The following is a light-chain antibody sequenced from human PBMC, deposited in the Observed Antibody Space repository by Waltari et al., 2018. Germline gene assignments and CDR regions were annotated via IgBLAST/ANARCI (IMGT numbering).Light chain of an antibody. CDR2: WAS. Sequence: DMVMTQSPDSLAVSLGERATINCKSSQSVLSSSNSKNLLAWYQQNPGQPPKLLIYWASTRESGVPDRFSGSGSGTDFTLTISSLQAEDLAVYYCQQYYSTPRTFGQGTKVEI. V-gene: IGKV4-1*01. CDR1: QSVLSSSNSKNL. CDR3: QQYYSTPRT. J-gene: IGKJ1*01.